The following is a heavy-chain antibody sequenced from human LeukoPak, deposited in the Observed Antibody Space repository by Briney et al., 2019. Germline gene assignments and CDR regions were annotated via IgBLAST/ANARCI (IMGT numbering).Heavy chain of an antibody. CDR1: GYTFTSYY. J-gene: IGHJ3*02. V-gene: IGHV1-46*01. D-gene: IGHD6-13*01. Sequence: AASVKVSCKASGYTFTSYYMHWVRQAPGQGLEWMGIINPSGGSTSYAQKFQGRVTMTEDTSTDTAYMELSSLRSEDTAVYYCATVSRWQQLPRGGAFDIWGQGTMVTVSS. CDR3: ATVSRWQQLPRGGAFDI. CDR2: INPSGGST.